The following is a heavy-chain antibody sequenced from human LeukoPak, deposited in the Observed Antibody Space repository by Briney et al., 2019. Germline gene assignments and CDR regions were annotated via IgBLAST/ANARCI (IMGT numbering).Heavy chain of an antibody. CDR1: GFTFSDYY. V-gene: IGHV3-11*04. D-gene: IGHD2-2*01. CDR3: ARADCSSTNCYEFDY. Sequence: PGGSLRLSCAASGFTFSDYYMSWIRQAPGKGLEWVSYISSSGRTIYYADSVKGRFTISRDNAKTSLYLHTNSLRAEDTAVYYCARADCSSTNCYEFDYWGQGTLVTVSS. J-gene: IGHJ4*02. CDR2: ISSSGRTI.